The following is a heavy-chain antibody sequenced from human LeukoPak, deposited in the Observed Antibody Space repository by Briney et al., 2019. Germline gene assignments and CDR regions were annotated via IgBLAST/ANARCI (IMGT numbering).Heavy chain of an antibody. Sequence: GGSLRFSCVASGFILTNSAMTWVRQAPGKGPEWVSVFSGSGDNTHYADSVKGRFTMSRDSSKNTLYLQMNSLRAEDTAIYYCAKVRTGSSVYETLATWGQGTMVTVSS. V-gene: IGHV3-23*01. J-gene: IGHJ3*01. CDR3: AKVRTGSSVYETLAT. CDR2: FSGSGDNT. D-gene: IGHD2-8*01. CDR1: GFILTNSA.